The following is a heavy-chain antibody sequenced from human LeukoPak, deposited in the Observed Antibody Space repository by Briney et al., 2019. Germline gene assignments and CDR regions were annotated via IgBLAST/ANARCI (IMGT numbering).Heavy chain of an antibody. CDR3: ARGRPLPYCGGDCYAATYLDY. J-gene: IGHJ4*02. V-gene: IGHV4-59*01. CDR1: GGSISSYY. Sequence: SETLSLTCTVSGGSISSYYWSWIRQPPGKGLEWIGYIYYSGSTNYNPSLKSRVTISVDTSKSQFSLKLSSVTAADTAVYYCARGRPLPYCGGDCYAATYLDYWGQGTLVTVSS. CDR2: IYYSGST. D-gene: IGHD2-21*02.